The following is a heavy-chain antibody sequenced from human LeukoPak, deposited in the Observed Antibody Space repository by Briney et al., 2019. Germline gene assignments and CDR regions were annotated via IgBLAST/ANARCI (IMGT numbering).Heavy chain of an antibody. CDR1: EFTFSTYS. Sequence: GESLKISCAASEFTFSTYSMNWVRQAPGKGLEWVSSISSGSGYIFYADSVKGRFTISRDNAKNSLYLQMNSLRAEDTAVYYCARDLGGDYRFDYWGQGTLVTVSS. CDR2: ISSGSGYI. CDR3: ARDLGGDYRFDY. V-gene: IGHV3-21*01. D-gene: IGHD4-17*01. J-gene: IGHJ4*02.